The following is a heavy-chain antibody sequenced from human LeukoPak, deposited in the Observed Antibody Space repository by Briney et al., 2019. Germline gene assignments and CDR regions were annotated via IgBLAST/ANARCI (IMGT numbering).Heavy chain of an antibody. CDR1: GYTFTSYD. V-gene: IGHV1-8*01. CDR3: ATTPRYYDFWSGYYWRGDGMDV. D-gene: IGHD3-3*01. J-gene: IGHJ6*02. CDR2: MNPNSGNT. Sequence: ASVKVSCKASGYTFTSYDINWVRQATGQGLEWMGWMNPNSGNTGYAQKFQGRVTMTRNTSISTAYMELSSLRSEDTAVYYCATTPRYYDFWSGYYWRGDGMDVWGQGTTVTVSS.